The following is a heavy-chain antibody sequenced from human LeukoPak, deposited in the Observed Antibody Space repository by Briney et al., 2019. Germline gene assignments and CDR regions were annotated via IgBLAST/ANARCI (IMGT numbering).Heavy chain of an antibody. V-gene: IGHV3-69-1*01. D-gene: IGHD3-9*01. J-gene: IGHJ4*02. CDR3: ASSIRYFDWLTVGDY. CDR1: GFTVSSNY. Sequence: PGGSLRLSCAASGFTVSSNYMSWVRQAPGKGLEWVSSISSSSYIYYADSVKGRFTISRDNAKNSLYLQMNSLRAEDTAVYYCASSIRYFDWLTVGDYWGQGTLVTVSS. CDR2: ISSSSYI.